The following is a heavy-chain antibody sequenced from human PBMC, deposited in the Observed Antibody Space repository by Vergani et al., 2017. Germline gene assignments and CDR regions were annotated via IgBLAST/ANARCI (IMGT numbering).Heavy chain of an antibody. CDR1: GFTFSSYG. D-gene: IGHD3-10*01. CDR3: AKMGGSTMVRGGTTRFDP. CDR2: ISYDGSNK. J-gene: IGHJ5*02. Sequence: QVQLVESGGGVVQPGRSLRLSCAASGFTFSSYGMHWVRQAPGKGLEWVAVISYDGSNKYYADSVKGRFTISRDNSKNTLYLQMNSLRAEDTAVYYCAKMGGSTMVRGGTTRFDPWGQGTLVTVSS. V-gene: IGHV3-30*18.